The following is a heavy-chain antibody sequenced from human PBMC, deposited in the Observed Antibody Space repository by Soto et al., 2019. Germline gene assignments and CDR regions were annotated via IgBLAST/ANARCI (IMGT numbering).Heavy chain of an antibody. CDR3: AREGALLYWFDP. CDR2: ISSSSSTI. J-gene: IGHJ5*02. D-gene: IGHD2-21*01. V-gene: IGHV3-48*01. CDR1: GFTFSSYS. Sequence: EVQLVESGGGLVQPGGSLRLSCAASGFTFSSYSMNWVRHAPGKGLEWVSYISSSSSTIYYADSVKGRFTISRDNAKNSLYLQMNSLRAEYSAVYYCAREGALLYWFDPWGQGTLVSVSS.